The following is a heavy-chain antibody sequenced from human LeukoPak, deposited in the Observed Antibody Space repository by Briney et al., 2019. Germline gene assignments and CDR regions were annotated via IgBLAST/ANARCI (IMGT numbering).Heavy chain of an antibody. CDR3: ARRVPAANDAFDI. CDR1: GGTFSSYA. J-gene: IGHJ3*02. D-gene: IGHD2-2*01. CDR2: IIPIFGTA. V-gene: IGHV1-69*13. Sequence: ASVKVSCKASGGTFSSYAISWVRQAPGQGLEWMGGIIPIFGTANYARKFQGRVTITADESTSTAYMELSSLRSEDTAVYYCARRVPAANDAFDIWGQGTMVTVSS.